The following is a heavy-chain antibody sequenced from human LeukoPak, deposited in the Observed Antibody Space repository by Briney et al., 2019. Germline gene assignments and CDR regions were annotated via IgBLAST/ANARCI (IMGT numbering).Heavy chain of an antibody. CDR3: AREHSGSYYQFDC. V-gene: IGHV3-7*01. D-gene: IGHD1-26*01. J-gene: IGHJ4*02. CDR2: IKEDGSET. Sequence: GGSLRLSCVSSGFIFSSYVMSWVRQAPGKGLEWVASIKEDGSETYYVDSVKGRFTVSRDNAKNSLYLQMNSLRPEDTAVYYCAREHSGSYYQFDCWGQGTLVTVSS. CDR1: GFIFSSYV.